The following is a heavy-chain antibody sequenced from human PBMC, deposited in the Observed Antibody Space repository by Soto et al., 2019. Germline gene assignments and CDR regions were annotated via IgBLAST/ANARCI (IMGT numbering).Heavy chain of an antibody. J-gene: IGHJ5*02. V-gene: IGHV3-23*01. CDR3: ARENALAVTAVNWFDP. Sequence: EVQLLESGGGLVQPGGSLRLSCAASGFTFSSYAMSWVRQAPGKGLEWVSAISGSGGSTYYAVSVKGRFTISRDNSKNTLDLQLNSLRAEDTAVYYCARENALAVTAVNWFDPWGQGTLVTVSS. CDR2: ISGSGGST. CDR1: GFTFSSYA. D-gene: IGHD2-21*02.